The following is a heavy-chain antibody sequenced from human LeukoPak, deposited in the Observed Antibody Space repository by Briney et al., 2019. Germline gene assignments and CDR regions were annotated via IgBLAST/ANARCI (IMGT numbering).Heavy chain of an antibody. J-gene: IGHJ4*02. D-gene: IGHD3-22*01. CDR3: ARAYYTYYYDTSGYYLDY. Sequence: ASVKVSCKASGYTFTGYCIQWVRQAPGQGLEWMGLINPNSGGTNYAQKFQGRVTMTRDTSISTAYMELSRLRSDDTAVYYCARAYYTYYYDTSGYYLDYWGQGTLVTVSS. CDR2: INPNSGGT. CDR1: GYTFTGYC. V-gene: IGHV1-2*02.